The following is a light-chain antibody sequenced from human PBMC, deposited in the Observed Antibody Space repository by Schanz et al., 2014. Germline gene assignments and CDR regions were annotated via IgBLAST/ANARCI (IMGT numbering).Light chain of an antibody. CDR3: CSYAGSYTFAV. CDR1: SSNIGTNT. Sequence: QSVLTQPPSASGTPGQRVSISCSGSSSNIGTNTVNWYQQLPGTAPKLLIYGHTQRPSGVPDRFSGYRSGTSASLVISGLRSEDEADYYCCSYAGSYTFAVFGGGTKLTVL. J-gene: IGLJ3*02. CDR2: GHT. V-gene: IGLV1-44*01.